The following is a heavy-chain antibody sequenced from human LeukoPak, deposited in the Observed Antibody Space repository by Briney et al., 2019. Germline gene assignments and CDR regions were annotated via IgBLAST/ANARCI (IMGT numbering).Heavy chain of an antibody. D-gene: IGHD2/OR15-2a*01. V-gene: IGHV4-38-2*02. Sequence: SETLSLTCTVSGYSISSGYYWGWIRQPPGKGLEWIGNIYYSESTYYNPSLKSRVTISVDTSKNQFSLKLSSVTAADTAVYYCARGQKNTPFDYWGQGTLVTVSS. J-gene: IGHJ4*02. CDR2: IYYSEST. CDR1: GYSISSGYY. CDR3: ARGQKNTPFDY.